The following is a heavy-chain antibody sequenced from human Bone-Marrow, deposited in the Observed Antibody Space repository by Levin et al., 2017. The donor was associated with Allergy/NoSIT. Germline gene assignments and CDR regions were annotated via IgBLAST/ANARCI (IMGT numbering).Heavy chain of an antibody. D-gene: IGHD3-3*01. J-gene: IGHJ4*02. CDR3: VRESTIAIFGVVIFRYFDY. CDR1: GFSFSSYE. Sequence: SCAASGFSFSSYEMNWVRQAPGKGLEWVSYISSNGSSIYYVDSVKGRFTISRDNAKNSLDLQMNSLRAEDTAVYYCVRESTIAIFGVVIFRYFDYWGQGTLVTVSS. CDR2: ISSNGSSI. V-gene: IGHV3-48*03.